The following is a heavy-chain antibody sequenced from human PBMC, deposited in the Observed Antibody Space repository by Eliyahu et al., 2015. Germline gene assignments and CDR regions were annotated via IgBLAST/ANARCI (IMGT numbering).Heavy chain of an antibody. V-gene: IGHV4-4*02. J-gene: IGHJ3*02. Sequence: QVQLQESGPGLVKPSGTLSLTXXVXGGSXXSSNWXXWVRQPPGKGLXWIGEIYHSGSTNYNPSLKSRVTISVDKSKNQFSLKLSSVTAADTAVYYCARGASEATTYVALSDAFDIWGQGTMVTVSS. CDR1: GGSXXSSNW. CDR2: IYHSGST. D-gene: IGHD5-12*01. CDR3: ARGASEATTYVALSDAFDI.